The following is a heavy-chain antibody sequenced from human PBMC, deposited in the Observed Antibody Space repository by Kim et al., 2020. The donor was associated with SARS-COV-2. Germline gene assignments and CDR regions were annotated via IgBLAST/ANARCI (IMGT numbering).Heavy chain of an antibody. CDR1: GGSFSGYY. D-gene: IGHD3-3*01. V-gene: IGHV4-34*01. CDR3: ASLRIVGVVIEVADY. J-gene: IGHJ4*02. Sequence: SETLSLTCAVYGGSFSGYYWSWIRQPPGKGLEWIGEINHSGSTNYNPSLKSRVTISVDTSKNQFSLKLSSVTAADTAVYYCASLRIVGVVIEVADYWGQGALVTAS. CDR2: INHSGST.